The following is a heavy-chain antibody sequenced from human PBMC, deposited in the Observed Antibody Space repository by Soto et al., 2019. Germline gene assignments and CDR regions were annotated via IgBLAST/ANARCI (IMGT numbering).Heavy chain of an antibody. J-gene: IGHJ4*02. V-gene: IGHV3-21*01. CDR2: ISSSSSYI. CDR3: ARARFLRFLEWLGY. Sequence: PGGSLRRSCADSGFTFSSYSMNWVRQAPGKGLEWVSSISSSSSYIYYADSVKGRFTISRDNAKNSLYLQMNSLRAEDTAVYYCARARFLRFLEWLGYWGQGTLVTVSS. CDR1: GFTFSSYS. D-gene: IGHD3-3*01.